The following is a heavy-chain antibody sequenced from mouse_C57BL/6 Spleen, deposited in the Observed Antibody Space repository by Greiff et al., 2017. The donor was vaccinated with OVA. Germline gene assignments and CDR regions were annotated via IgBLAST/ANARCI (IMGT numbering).Heavy chain of an antibody. J-gene: IGHJ2*01. CDR1: GYTFTDYY. CDR2: INPNNGGT. Sequence: EVQLQQSGPELVKPGASVKISCKASGYTFTDYYMNWVKQSHGKSLEWIGDINPNNGGTSYNQKFKGKATLTVDKSSSTAYMELRSLTSEDSAVYYCAREDDYYYWGQGTTLTVSS. V-gene: IGHV1-26*01. CDR3: AREDDYYY. D-gene: IGHD2-4*01.